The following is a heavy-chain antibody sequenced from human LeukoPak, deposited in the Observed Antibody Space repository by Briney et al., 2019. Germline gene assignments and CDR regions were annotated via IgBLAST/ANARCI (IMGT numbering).Heavy chain of an antibody. CDR1: GGSISSSSYF. D-gene: IGHD4-17*01. CDR3: ARVNGDYLDY. J-gene: IGHJ4*02. Sequence: SETLSLTSTVSGGSISSSSYFWGWIRQPPGKGLEWIGSIYYSGTTYYNPSLKSRITVSVDTSKNQFSLKLNSVTAADTAVYYCARVNGDYLDYWGQGTLVTVSS. V-gene: IGHV4-39*07. CDR2: IYYSGTT.